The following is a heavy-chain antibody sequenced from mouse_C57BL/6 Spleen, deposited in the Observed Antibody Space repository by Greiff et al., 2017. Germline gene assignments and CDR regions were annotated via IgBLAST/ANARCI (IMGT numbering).Heavy chain of an antibody. CDR3: ARRVLDYYGSSYDAWFAY. CDR2: IYPRDGST. J-gene: IGHJ3*01. D-gene: IGHD1-1*01. CDR1: GYTFTSYD. V-gene: IGHV1-85*01. Sequence: VQLQQSGPELVKPGASVKLSCKASGYTFTSYDINWVKQRPGQGLEWIGWIYPRDGSTKYNEKFKGKATLTVDTTSSTAYMELPSLPSEDSAVYFCARRVLDYYGSSYDAWFAYWGQGTLVTVSA.